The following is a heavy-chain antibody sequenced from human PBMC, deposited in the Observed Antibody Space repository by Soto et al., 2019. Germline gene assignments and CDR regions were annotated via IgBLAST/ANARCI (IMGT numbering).Heavy chain of an antibody. V-gene: IGHV4-39*01. Sequence: PSETLSLTCTVSGGSISSSSYYWGWIRQPPGKGLEWIGSILYSGSTYYNPSLKSRVTISVDTSKNQFSLKLSSVTAADTAVYYCACIFSGGYSYGFSYYGMDVWGQGPTVT. CDR1: GGSISSSSYY. J-gene: IGHJ6*02. CDR3: ACIFSGGYSYGFSYYGMDV. CDR2: ILYSGST. D-gene: IGHD5-18*01.